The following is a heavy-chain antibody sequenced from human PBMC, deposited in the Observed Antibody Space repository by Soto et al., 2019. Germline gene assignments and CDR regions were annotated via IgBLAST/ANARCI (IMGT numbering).Heavy chain of an antibody. J-gene: IGHJ5*02. D-gene: IGHD3-10*01. CDR3: AKGSLIFGEGVYDWFDT. CDR2: ISGSGAER. Sequence: EVQLLESGGGLGQPGGSLRLSCATSGFTFKNYPLAWVRQSAGKGLQWVSSISGSGAERSYADPVKGRFTISRDDSQNTMYLQMSSLRVDDTATYYCAKGSLIFGEGVYDWFDTWGQGTLVVVSS. V-gene: IGHV3-23*01. CDR1: GFTFKNYP.